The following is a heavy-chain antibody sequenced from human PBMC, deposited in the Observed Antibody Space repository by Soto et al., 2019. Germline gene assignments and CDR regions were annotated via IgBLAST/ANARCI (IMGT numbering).Heavy chain of an antibody. CDR2: IKSKTDGGTT. Sequence: PGGSLRLSCAASGFTFSNAWMSWVRQAPGKGLEWVGLIKSKTDGGTTDYAAPVKGRFTISRDDSKNTLYLQMNSLKTEDTAVYYCTTDGDGDDGEDAFDIWGQGTMFTVS. CDR3: TTDGDGDDGEDAFDI. D-gene: IGHD4-17*01. J-gene: IGHJ3*02. CDR1: GFTFSNAW. V-gene: IGHV3-15*01.